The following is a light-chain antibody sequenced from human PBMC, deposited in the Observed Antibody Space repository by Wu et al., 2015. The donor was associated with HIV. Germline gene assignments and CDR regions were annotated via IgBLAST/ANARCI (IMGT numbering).Light chain of an antibody. CDR2: DAS. J-gene: IGKJ1*01. CDR3: QQRRNWPRTT. V-gene: IGKV3-11*01. CDR1: QSVSGS. Sequence: EIVLTQSPATLSLSPGERAILSCRASQSVSGSLAWYQQKRGQAPRLLIYDASNRATGIPARFSGSGSGTDFTLTINSLEPEDFAVYYCQQRRNWPRTTFGQGTKVEIK.